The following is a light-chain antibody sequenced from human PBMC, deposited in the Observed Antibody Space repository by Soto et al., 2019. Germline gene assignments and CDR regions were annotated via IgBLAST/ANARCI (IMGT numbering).Light chain of an antibody. CDR3: QHYDGSPRT. J-gene: IGKJ2*01. Sequence: EAVLTQSPGTVSLSPGERATLSCRASPTIRSNYLAWYQQKPGQAPRLLIYGVFNRATGMPDRFSGSGSGTDFTLTISRLEPEDSAVYYCQHYDGSPRTFGQGTKLEIK. CDR2: GVF. V-gene: IGKV3-20*01. CDR1: PTIRSNY.